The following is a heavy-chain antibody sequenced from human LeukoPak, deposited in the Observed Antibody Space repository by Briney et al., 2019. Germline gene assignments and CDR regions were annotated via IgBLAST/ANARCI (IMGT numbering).Heavy chain of an antibody. V-gene: IGHV1-2*02. D-gene: IGHD1-26*01. CDR3: ARVSPLVGARSIDY. CDR1: GYTFTGYY. J-gene: IGHJ4*02. Sequence: ASVKVSCKASGYTFTGYYMHWVRQAPGQGLEWMGWINPNSGGTNYAQKFQGRVTMTRDTSISTAYMELSRLRSDDTAVYDCARVSPLVGARSIDYWGQGTLVTVSS. CDR2: INPNSGGT.